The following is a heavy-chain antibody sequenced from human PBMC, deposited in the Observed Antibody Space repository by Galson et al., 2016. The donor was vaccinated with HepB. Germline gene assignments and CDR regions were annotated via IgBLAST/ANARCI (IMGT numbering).Heavy chain of an antibody. CDR2: IWFDGRDA. V-gene: IGHV3-33*01. J-gene: IGHJ4*02. CDR3: ARDLWGDCRTTTCSHLDS. CDR1: GFTFGRFG. Sequence: SLRLSCAASGFTFGRFGMHWVRQAPGKGLESVAVIWFDGRDAYYGDSVKGRFTISKDNSNNMLYLQMNSLRVEDTAVYYCARDLWGDCRTTTCSHLDSWGQGTLVTVSS. D-gene: IGHD1-14*01.